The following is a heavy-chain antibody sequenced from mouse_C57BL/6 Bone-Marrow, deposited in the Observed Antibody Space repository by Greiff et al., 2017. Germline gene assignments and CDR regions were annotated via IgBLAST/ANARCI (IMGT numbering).Heavy chain of an antibody. CDR3: ASRLRQLRLRDAMDY. Sequence: QVQLQQSGAELAKPGASVKLSCKASGYTFTSYWMHWVKQRPGQGLEWIGYINPSSGYTKYNQKFKDKATLTADKSSSTAYMQLSSLTYEDSAVYYCASRLRQLRLRDAMDYWGQGTSVTVSS. D-gene: IGHD3-2*02. J-gene: IGHJ4*01. CDR1: GYTFTSYW. CDR2: INPSSGYT. V-gene: IGHV1-7*01.